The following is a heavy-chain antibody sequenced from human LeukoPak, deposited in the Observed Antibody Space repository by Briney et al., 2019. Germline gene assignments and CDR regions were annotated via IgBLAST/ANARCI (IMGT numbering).Heavy chain of an antibody. Sequence: SETLSFTCTVSGASISSSSYYWGWIRQPPGKGLEWIGINYYTGSTYYNPSLKSRVTISVDTSKNQFSLKLSSVTAADTAVYYCARHWRYYGSGRPGYNWFSPWGQGTLVTVSS. CDR3: ARHWRYYGSGRPGYNWFSP. CDR2: NYYTGST. D-gene: IGHD3-10*01. J-gene: IGHJ5*02. V-gene: IGHV4-39*01. CDR1: GASISSSSYY.